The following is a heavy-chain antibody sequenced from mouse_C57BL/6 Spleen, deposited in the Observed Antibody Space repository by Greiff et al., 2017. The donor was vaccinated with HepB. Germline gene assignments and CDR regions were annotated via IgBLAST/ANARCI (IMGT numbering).Heavy chain of an antibody. D-gene: IGHD1-1*01. Sequence: VQLQQPGAELVMPGASVKLSCKASGYTFTSYWMHWVKQRPGQGLEWIGEIDPSDSYTNYNQKFKGKSTLTVDKSSSTAYMQLSSLTSEDSAVYYCAKYCGSSLYYAMDYWGQGTTVTVSS. CDR1: GYTFTSYW. CDR3: AKYCGSSLYYAMDY. J-gene: IGHJ4*01. CDR2: IDPSDSYT. V-gene: IGHV1-69*01.